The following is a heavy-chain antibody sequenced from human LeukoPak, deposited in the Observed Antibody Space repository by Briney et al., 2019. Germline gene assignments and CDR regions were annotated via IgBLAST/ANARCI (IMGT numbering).Heavy chain of an antibody. CDR3: ARGGNWFDP. V-gene: IGHV4-38-2*01. Sequence: SETLSLTXAVSGYSISSGYYWGWIRQPPGKRLEWIGSIYHSGSTYYNPSLKSRVTISVDTPKNQFSLKLSSVTAADTAVYYCARGGNWFDPWGQGTLVTVSS. J-gene: IGHJ5*02. CDR1: GYSISSGYY. CDR2: IYHSGST. D-gene: IGHD3-16*01.